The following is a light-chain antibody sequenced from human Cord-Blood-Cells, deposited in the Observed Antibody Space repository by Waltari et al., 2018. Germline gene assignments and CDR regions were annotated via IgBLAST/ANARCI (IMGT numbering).Light chain of an antibody. J-gene: IGLJ3*02. Sequence: QSALTQPASVSGSPGQSITISCTGTSSDVGSDNIVSWYQQPPGKAPKLMIYEGSKRPSGVSNRFSGSKSGNTASLTISGLQAEDEADYYCCSYAGSSTLVFGGGTKLTVL. V-gene: IGLV2-23*01. CDR3: CSYAGSSTLV. CDR2: EGS. CDR1: SSDVGSDNI.